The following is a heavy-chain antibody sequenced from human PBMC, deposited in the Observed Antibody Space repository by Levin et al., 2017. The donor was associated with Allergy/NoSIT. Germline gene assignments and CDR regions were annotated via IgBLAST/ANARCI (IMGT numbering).Heavy chain of an antibody. CDR1: GFTFSSYG. D-gene: IGHD6-19*01. Sequence: LSLTCAASGFTFSSYGMHWVRQAPGKGLEWVAVISYDGSNKYYADSVKGRFTISRDNSKNTLYLQMNSLRAEDTAVYYCAKDGGSSGTNDYWGQGTLVTVSS. V-gene: IGHV3-30*18. J-gene: IGHJ4*02. CDR3: AKDGGSSGTNDY. CDR2: ISYDGSNK.